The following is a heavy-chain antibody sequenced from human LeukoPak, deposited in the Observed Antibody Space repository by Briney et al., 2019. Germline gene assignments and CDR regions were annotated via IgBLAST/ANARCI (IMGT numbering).Heavy chain of an antibody. D-gene: IGHD2-2*01. CDR3: ARGSGYCSRTSCYLYHFGS. CDR1: GGSISSSDFY. V-gene: IGHV4-39*01. CDR2: ISYSGNT. Sequence: SETLSLICTVSGGSISSSDFYWGWIRQPPGKGLEWIGSISYSGNTYYNPSLKSRVTISVDTSKNQFSLKLSSVTAADTAVYYCARGSGYCSRTSCYLYHFGSWGQGTLVTVSS. J-gene: IGHJ4*02.